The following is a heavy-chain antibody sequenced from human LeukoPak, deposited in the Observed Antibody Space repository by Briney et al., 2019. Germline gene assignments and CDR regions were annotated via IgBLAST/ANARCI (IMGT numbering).Heavy chain of an antibody. D-gene: IGHD3-22*01. Sequence: PSQTLSLSCSVSGGSVSSGTYYRSSIRQSAGKGLEWIGHISTSGNTNYNPSVRSRVTISLDTSKNQFSLKLTSVTAADTALYYCARGGGYYFDTEDYWGQGTLVTVSS. V-gene: IGHV4-61*09. J-gene: IGHJ4*02. CDR1: GGSVSSGTYY. CDR2: ISTSGNT. CDR3: ARGGGYYFDTEDY.